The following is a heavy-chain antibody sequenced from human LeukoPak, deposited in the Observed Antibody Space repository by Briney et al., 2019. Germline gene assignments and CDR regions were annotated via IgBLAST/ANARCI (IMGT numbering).Heavy chain of an antibody. D-gene: IGHD6-19*01. V-gene: IGHV1-2*02. CDR3: ARGRTRTGYSSGWYHDY. J-gene: IGHJ4*02. CDR1: GYTFTGYY. CDR2: INPNSGGT. Sequence: ASVKVSCMASGYTFTGYYMHWVRQAPGQGLEWMGWINPNSGGTNYAQKFQGRVTMTRDTSISTAYMELSRLRSDDTAVYYCARGRTRTGYSSGWYHDYWGQGTLVTVSS.